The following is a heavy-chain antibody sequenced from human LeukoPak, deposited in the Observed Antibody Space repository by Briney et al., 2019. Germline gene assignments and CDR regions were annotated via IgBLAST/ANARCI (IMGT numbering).Heavy chain of an antibody. CDR2: ISVYN. Sequence: ASVKVSCKASGYTFSSFGFAWVRQAPGQGLEWMGWISVYNVTTDTSTSKDYMELRSLRSDDTAMYYCARFSGYFHESYFDSWGQGTLVTVSS. V-gene: IGHV1-18*01. D-gene: IGHD3-22*01. CDR1: GYTFSSFG. CDR3: ARFSGYFHESYFDS. J-gene: IGHJ4*02.